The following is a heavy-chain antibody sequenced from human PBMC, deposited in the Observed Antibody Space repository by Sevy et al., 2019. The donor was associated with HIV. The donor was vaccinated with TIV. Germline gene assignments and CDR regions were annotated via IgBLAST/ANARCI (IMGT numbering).Heavy chain of an antibody. CDR3: AKEGGGYYYDSSGLFDY. J-gene: IGHJ4*02. D-gene: IGHD3-22*01. CDR1: GFTFSSYA. CDR2: ISGSGPLT. Sequence: GESLKISCAVSGFTFSSYAMSWVRQAPGKGLEWVSAISGSGPLTYYTDSVKGRFTISRDNSKNTLYLQMNSLRAEDTAVYYCAKEGGGYYYDSSGLFDYWGQGTLVTVSS. V-gene: IGHV3-23*01.